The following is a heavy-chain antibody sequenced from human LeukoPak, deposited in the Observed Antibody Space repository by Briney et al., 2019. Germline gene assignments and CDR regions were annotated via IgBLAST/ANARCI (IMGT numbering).Heavy chain of an antibody. V-gene: IGHV3-53*04. J-gene: IGHJ3*02. CDR2: IYFGGTT. D-gene: IGHD3-16*01. Sequence: TGGSLRLSCAASGFTVRGNYMTWVRQAPGQGLEWVSVIYFGGTTYYADSVKGRFTISRHNSKNTLYLQMNSLRAEDTAVYYCAREVGGSAFDIWGQGTMVTVSS. CDR3: AREVGGSAFDI. CDR1: GFTVRGNY.